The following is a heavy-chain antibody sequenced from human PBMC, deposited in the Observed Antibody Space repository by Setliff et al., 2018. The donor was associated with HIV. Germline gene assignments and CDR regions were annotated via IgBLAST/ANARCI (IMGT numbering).Heavy chain of an antibody. Sequence: ASVKVSCKASGYTFTPYTLHWVRQAPGQRLEWMGWINAGKGNTKYSQKFQGRVTITRDTSASTAYMELSSLRSEDTAVYYCAKTIAAAATLPFDFWGQGTLVTVSS. V-gene: IGHV1-3*01. CDR3: AKTIAAAATLPFDF. CDR1: GYTFTPYT. CDR2: INAGKGNT. J-gene: IGHJ4*02. D-gene: IGHD6-13*01.